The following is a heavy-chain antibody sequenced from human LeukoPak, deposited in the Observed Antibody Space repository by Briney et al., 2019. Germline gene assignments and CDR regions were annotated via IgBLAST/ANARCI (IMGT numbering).Heavy chain of an antibody. CDR3: ARSYSGRPRYYYGMDV. V-gene: IGHV1-18*01. J-gene: IGHJ6*02. D-gene: IGHD1-26*01. Sequence: ASVKVSCKASGYTFFSYGISWVRQAPGEGLGWMGWISVYNGNTNYAQKLQGRVTITTDTSTSTAYMELRSLRPDDTAVYFCARSYSGRPRYYYGMDVWCQETTVTVSS. CDR2: ISVYNGNT. CDR1: GYTFFSYG.